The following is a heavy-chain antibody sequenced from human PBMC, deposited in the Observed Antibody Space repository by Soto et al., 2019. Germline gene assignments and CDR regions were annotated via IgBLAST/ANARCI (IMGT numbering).Heavy chain of an antibody. CDR2: ISSSSSYI. CDR1: GFTFSSYS. D-gene: IGHD2-21*02. V-gene: IGHV3-21*01. J-gene: IGHJ5*02. CDR3: ARDPVGMVTASVDP. Sequence: EVQLLESGGGLVKPGGSLRLSCAASGFTFSSYSMNWVRQAPGKGLEWVSSISSSSSYIYYADSVKGRFTISRDNAKNSLYLQMNSLRAEDTAVYYCARDPVGMVTASVDPWGQGTLVTVSS.